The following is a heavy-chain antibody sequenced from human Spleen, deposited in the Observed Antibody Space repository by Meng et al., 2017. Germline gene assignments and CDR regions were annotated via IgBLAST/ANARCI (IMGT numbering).Heavy chain of an antibody. CDR3: AVDCSSTTCYGFDY. D-gene: IGHD2-2*01. CDR1: GYTFRMYG. CDR2: IATHNGDT. Sequence: HVQLVEAGDEVKMPGASVKVSCKPSGYTFRMYGISWVRQAPGQGLEWMGWIATHNGDTKYAQRLQGRVTMTTDITTNTVFMELRSLTSDDTGVYYCAVDCSSTTCYGFDYWGQGTLVTVSS. V-gene: IGHV1-18*01. J-gene: IGHJ4*02.